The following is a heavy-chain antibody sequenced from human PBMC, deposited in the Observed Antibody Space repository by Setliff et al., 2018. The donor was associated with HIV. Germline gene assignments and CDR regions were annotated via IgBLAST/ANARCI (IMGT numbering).Heavy chain of an antibody. CDR2: IFHSGNT. Sequence: SETLSLTCAVSGGSISSRNWWSWVRQPPGKGLQWIGSIFHSGNTDYAASVKGRFTLSRDDSKSIAYLQMNSLKTEDTGVYYCTPPPGTYWGQGTLVTVSS. CDR1: GGSISSRNW. V-gene: IGHV4-4*02. D-gene: IGHD1-1*01. J-gene: IGHJ4*02. CDR3: TPPPGTY.